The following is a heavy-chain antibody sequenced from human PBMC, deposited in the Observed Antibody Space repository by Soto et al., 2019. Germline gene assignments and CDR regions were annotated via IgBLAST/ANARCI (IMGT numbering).Heavy chain of an antibody. CDR3: ARDSMVRGVISGYFDY. CDR2: ISYDGSNK. J-gene: IGHJ4*02. Sequence: GGSLRLSCAASGFTFSSYAMHWVRQAPGKGLEWVAVISYDGSNKYYADSVKGRFTISRDNSKNTLYLQMNSLRAEDTAVYYCARDSMVRGVISGYFDYWGRGTLVTVSS. CDR1: GFTFSSYA. V-gene: IGHV3-30-3*01. D-gene: IGHD3-10*01.